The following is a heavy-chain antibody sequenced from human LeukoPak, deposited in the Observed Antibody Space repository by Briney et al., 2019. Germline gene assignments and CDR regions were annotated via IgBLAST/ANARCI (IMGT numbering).Heavy chain of an antibody. J-gene: IGHJ4*02. CDR1: GFTFSSYS. Sequence: PGGSLKLSCAATGFTFSSYSMNWVRQAPGKGLEWVSSISSSSSYIYYADSVKGRFTISRDNAKNSLYLQMNSLRAEDTAVYYCARDGSWYYFDYWGQGTLVTVSS. D-gene: IGHD6-13*01. CDR2: ISSSSSYI. CDR3: ARDGSWYYFDY. V-gene: IGHV3-21*01.